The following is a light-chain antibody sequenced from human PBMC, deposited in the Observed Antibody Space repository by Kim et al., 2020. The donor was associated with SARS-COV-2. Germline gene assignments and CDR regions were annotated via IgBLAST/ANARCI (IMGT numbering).Light chain of an antibody. CDR3: QQYNNWPPWT. CDR2: GAA. Sequence: APGERATLSCRASQSVSSNFAWYQQKPGQAPRLLIYGAATRATGIPARVSGSGSGTEFTLTMSSLQSEDVAVYYCQQYNNWPPWTFGQGTKVDIK. V-gene: IGKV3-15*01. J-gene: IGKJ1*01. CDR1: QSVSSN.